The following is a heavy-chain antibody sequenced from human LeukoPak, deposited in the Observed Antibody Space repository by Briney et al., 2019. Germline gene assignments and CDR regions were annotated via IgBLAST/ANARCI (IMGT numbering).Heavy chain of an antibody. CDR1: GYTFTSYG. Sequence: ASVKVSCKASGYTFTSYGISWVRQAPGQGLEWMGWISAYNGNTNYAQKLQSRVTMTTDTSTSTAYMELRSLRAEDTAVYYCARGHTAVTRHFDFWGQGTLVTVSS. J-gene: IGHJ4*02. CDR3: ARGHTAVTRHFDF. V-gene: IGHV1-18*01. CDR2: ISAYNGNT. D-gene: IGHD4-17*01.